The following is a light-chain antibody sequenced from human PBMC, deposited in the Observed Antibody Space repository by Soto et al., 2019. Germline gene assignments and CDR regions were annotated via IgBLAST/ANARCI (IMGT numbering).Light chain of an antibody. CDR3: QHSSSPFT. V-gene: IGKV3-20*01. Sequence: ELILTQSPDTLSLSPGERATVSCRASQSISSAYLAWLQQKPGQAPRLLIYGTSTRATGIPDRFSGSGSGTDFTLTINRLEPEDFAVYYCQHSSSPFTFGPGTKVEIK. CDR1: QSISSAY. J-gene: IGKJ3*01. CDR2: GTS.